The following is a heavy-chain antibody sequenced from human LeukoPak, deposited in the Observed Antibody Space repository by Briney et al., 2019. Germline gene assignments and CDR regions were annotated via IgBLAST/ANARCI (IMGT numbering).Heavy chain of an antibody. CDR3: ARQMFLGGMDV. V-gene: IGHV4-59*08. D-gene: IGHD2/OR15-2a*01. CDR1: GASISSYF. Sequence: SETLSLTCSVSGASISSYFWSWIRQPPGKGLEWIGYIYDSGSTNYNPSLKSRVTISVDTSKDHFSLGLSSVTAADTAVYYCARQMFLGGMDVWGQGTTVTVSS. CDR2: IYDSGST. J-gene: IGHJ6*02.